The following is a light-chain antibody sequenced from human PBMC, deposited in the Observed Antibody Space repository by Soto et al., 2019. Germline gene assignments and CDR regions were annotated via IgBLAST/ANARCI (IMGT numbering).Light chain of an antibody. V-gene: IGLV2-14*01. CDR2: DVN. CDR1: ISDICGYNF. Sequence: QSALTQPASVSGSPGQSITISCTGTISDICGYNFISWYQHHPGKAPKLVIYDVNNRPSGISYRFSGSNSGNTASLTISGLQAEDEADYYCASYTRTTTLVFGGGTKVTVL. J-gene: IGLJ2*01. CDR3: ASYTRTTTLV.